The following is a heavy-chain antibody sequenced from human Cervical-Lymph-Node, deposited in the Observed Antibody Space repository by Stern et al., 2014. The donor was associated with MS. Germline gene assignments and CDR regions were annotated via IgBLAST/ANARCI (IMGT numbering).Heavy chain of an antibody. V-gene: IGHV3-7*01. D-gene: IGHD2/OR15-2a*01. CDR3: ARDRRAFLDY. J-gene: IGHJ4*02. CDR2: IRQDGYDK. CDR1: GFSFGTSW. Sequence: EMQLVESGGGLVQPGGSLRLSCVASGFSFGTSWMSWVRQPPGRGLGWVANIRQDGYDKFYVDSVKGRFTISRDKARNSLYLQMNSLTVADTAVYYCARDRRAFLDYWGQGTHVAVSS.